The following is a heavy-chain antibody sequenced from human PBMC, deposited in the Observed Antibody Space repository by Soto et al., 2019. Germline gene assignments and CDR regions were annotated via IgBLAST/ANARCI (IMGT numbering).Heavy chain of an antibody. CDR1: GFTFSTYN. Sequence: GGSLRLSCAASGFTFSTYNMNWVRQAPGKGLEWVSYISSTGNTIYYGDSVKGRFTISRGSAKNSLYLQMNSLRDEDTAVYYCARGPNYYLWYFDYWGQGALVTVSS. CDR2: ISSTGNTI. J-gene: IGHJ4*02. CDR3: ARGPNYYLWYFDY. V-gene: IGHV3-48*02. D-gene: IGHD3-3*01.